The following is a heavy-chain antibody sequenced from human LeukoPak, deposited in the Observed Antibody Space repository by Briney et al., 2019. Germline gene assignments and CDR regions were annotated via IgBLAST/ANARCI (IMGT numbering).Heavy chain of an antibody. J-gene: IGHJ4*02. Sequence: GGSLRLSCAASGFTFSSYAMSWVRQAPGKGLEWVSLISGSGDSTYYADSMKGRFTISRDNSKNTLYLQMDSLRAEDTAVYYCAKSSMASRFALFDYWGQGTLVTVSS. D-gene: IGHD2/OR15-2a*01. CDR3: AKSSMASRFALFDY. CDR2: ISGSGDST. CDR1: GFTFSSYA. V-gene: IGHV3-23*01.